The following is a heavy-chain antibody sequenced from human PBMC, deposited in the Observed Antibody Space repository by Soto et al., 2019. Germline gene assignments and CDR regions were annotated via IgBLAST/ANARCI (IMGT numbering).Heavy chain of an antibody. J-gene: IGHJ6*02. CDR3: ARDQEYFDWLRQNYYYSGMDV. V-gene: IGHV4-59*01. CDR2: IYYSGST. CDR1: GGSISSYY. Sequence: SETLSLTCTVSGGSISSYYWSWIRQPPGKGLEWIGYIYYSGSTNYNPSLKSRVTISVDTSKNQFSLKLSSVTAADTAVYYCARDQEYFDWLRQNYYYSGMDVWGQGTTVTVSS. D-gene: IGHD3-9*01.